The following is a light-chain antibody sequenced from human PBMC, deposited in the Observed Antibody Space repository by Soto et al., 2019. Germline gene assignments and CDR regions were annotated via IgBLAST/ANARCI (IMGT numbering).Light chain of an antibody. CDR2: GAS. J-gene: IGKJ5*01. CDR3: HQYDSLPPT. V-gene: IGKV3-15*01. Sequence: EIVMTQSPSTLSVSPGERATLSCRASQSVSSNLAWYQQKPGQAPRLLIYGASTRATGIPARFSGSGSGTEFTLTISSLQPEDFATYYCHQYDSLPPTFGQGTRLEIK. CDR1: QSVSSN.